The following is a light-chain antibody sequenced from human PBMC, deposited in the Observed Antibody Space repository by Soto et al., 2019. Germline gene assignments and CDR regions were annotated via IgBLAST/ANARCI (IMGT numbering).Light chain of an antibody. V-gene: IGKV1-33*01. CDR2: DAS. CDR1: QDINIY. CDR3: QQYDILPIT. J-gene: IGKJ5*01. Sequence: DIEKTRTPSSLFVSVGDRVSTTCQATQDINIYLNWYQQKPGKAPNLLIYDASNLEIGVPSRFSGSGSGTHFTFTISSLQTEDIGTYYCQQYDILPITFGRGARLEVK.